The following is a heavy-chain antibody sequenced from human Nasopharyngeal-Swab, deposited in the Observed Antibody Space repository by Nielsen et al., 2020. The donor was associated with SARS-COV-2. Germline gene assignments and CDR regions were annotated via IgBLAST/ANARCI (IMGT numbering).Heavy chain of an antibody. Sequence: GSLKISCAASGFTFRSYGMHWVRQAPGKGLEWVAVISYDGSNKYYADSVKGRFTISRDNSKNTLYLQMNSLRAEDTAVYYCATRYSSSLGGNYWGQGTLVTVSS. D-gene: IGHD6-13*01. J-gene: IGHJ4*02. CDR3: ATRYSSSLGGNY. V-gene: IGHV3-30*03. CDR1: GFTFRSYG. CDR2: ISYDGSNK.